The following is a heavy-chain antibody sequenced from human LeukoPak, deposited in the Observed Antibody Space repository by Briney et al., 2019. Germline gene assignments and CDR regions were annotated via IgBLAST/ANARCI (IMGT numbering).Heavy chain of an antibody. D-gene: IGHD6-13*01. CDR3: ARACGSSWYGFDY. J-gene: IGHJ4*02. CDR2: IKQDGSEK. Sequence: PGGSLRLSCAASGFTFSSYWMSWVRQASGKGLEWVANIKQDGSEKYYVDSVKGRFTISRDNAKNSLYLQMNSLRAEDTAVYYCARACGSSWYGFDYWGQGTLVTVSS. V-gene: IGHV3-7*05. CDR1: GFTFSSYW.